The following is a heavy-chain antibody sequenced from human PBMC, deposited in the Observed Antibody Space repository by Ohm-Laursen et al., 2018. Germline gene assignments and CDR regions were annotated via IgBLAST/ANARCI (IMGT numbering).Heavy chain of an antibody. J-gene: IGHJ6*02. D-gene: IGHD5-12*01. CDR2: ISASGGST. V-gene: IGHV3-23*01. Sequence: GSLRLSCTASGFTFSSYAMSWVRQAPGKGLEWVSTISASGGSTYYADSVKGRFTISRDNSKNTLYLQMNSLRAEDTAVYYCARDVAHGGYGFGMDVWGQGTTVTVSS. CDR1: GFTFSSYA. CDR3: ARDVAHGGYGFGMDV.